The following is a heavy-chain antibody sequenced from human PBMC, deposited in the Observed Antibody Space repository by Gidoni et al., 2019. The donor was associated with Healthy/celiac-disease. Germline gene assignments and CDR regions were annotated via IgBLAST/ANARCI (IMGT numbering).Heavy chain of an antibody. CDR1: GYSISSGYY. V-gene: IGHV4-38-2*02. Sequence: QVQLQESGPGLVKPSETLSLTCTVSGYSISSGYYSGWIRQPPGKGLEWIGSIYPSGSTYYNPSLKSRVTISVDTSKTQFYLKLSSVTAADTAVYYCARGRVGELRPGYFDLWGRGTLVTVSS. D-gene: IGHD1-7*01. CDR2: IYPSGST. CDR3: ARGRVGELRPGYFDL. J-gene: IGHJ2*01.